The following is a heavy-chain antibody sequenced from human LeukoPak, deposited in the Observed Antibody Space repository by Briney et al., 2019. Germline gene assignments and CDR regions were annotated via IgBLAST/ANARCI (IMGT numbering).Heavy chain of an antibody. CDR2: IKQDGSEK. D-gene: IGHD2-8*02. J-gene: IGHJ4*02. CDR3: VRWGAWSSFDY. CDR1: GFIFSGYW. V-gene: IGHV3-7*03. Sequence: GGSLRLSCVGSGFIFSGYWMSWVRQAPGKGLEWVANIKQDGSEKYYADSVRGRFNIARENTKNSLSLQMNSLTVDDTAVYYCVRWGAWSSFDYWGQGTPVTVST.